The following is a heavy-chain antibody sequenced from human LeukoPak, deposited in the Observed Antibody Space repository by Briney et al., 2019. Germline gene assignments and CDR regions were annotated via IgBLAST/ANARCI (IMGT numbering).Heavy chain of an antibody. CDR2: ISASGHYI. CDR3: ARDSTYYYDSGSSGPHYFDN. D-gene: IGHD3-10*01. Sequence: GGSLRLTCEASGFTFRSFAMSWIRQAPGKGLEWLSGISASGHYIYNADSVKGRFTISRDNSKNTLYLQLNSLRAEDTAVYYCARDSTYYYDSGSSGPHYFDNWGQGTLVTVSS. V-gene: IGHV3-23*01. J-gene: IGHJ4*02. CDR1: GFTFRSFA.